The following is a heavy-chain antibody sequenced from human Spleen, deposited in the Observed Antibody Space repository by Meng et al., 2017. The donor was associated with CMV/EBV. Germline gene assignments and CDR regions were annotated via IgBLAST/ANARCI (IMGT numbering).Heavy chain of an antibody. CDR2: ITWNSATV. V-gene: IGHV3-9*01. CDR1: GFTFKDYA. J-gene: IGHJ3*02. Sequence: SLKISCAASGFTFKDYAMHWVRQPPGKGQEWVAGITWNSATVDYADSVRGRFTISRDNSKNSLFLQMNSLRAEDTALYYCARGVFSSFLGPPPAGAFDIWGQGTMVTVSS. CDR3: ARGVFSSFLGPPPAGAFDI. D-gene: IGHD7-27*01.